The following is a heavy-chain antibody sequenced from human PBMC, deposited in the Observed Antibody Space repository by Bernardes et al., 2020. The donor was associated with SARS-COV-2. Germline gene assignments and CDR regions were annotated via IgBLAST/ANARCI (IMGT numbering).Heavy chain of an antibody. CDR2: ISGETGYT. CDR3: ARDTSRFTASMDFES. D-gene: IGHD3-9*01. V-gene: IGHV3-11*05. Sequence: VGSLFLSCTASGFIFSDSYMSWIRQAPGKGLEWISYISGETGYTNYAGSVKGRFTISRDNARNSLYLQMTNLRADDTATYFCARDTSRFTASMDFESWGQGTLVTVSS. J-gene: IGHJ4*02. CDR1: GFIFSDSY.